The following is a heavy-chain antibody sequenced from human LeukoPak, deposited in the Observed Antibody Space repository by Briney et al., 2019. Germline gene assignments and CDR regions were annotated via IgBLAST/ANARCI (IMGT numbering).Heavy chain of an antibody. CDR2: INPDGSST. Sequence: GGSLRLSCAASAFTFSSYWMHWVRQAPGKGLVWVSHINPDGSSTTYADSVKGRFTISRDNAKNTLYLQMNSLRAEDTAVYYCASSLGPDYWGLGTLVSVSS. CDR3: ASSLGPDY. J-gene: IGHJ4*02. D-gene: IGHD3-16*01. CDR1: AFTFSSYW. V-gene: IGHV3-74*01.